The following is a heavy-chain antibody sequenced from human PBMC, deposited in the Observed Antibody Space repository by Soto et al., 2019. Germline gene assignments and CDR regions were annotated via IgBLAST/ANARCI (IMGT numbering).Heavy chain of an antibody. CDR3: ARGDCVGDSCYSLAGSFYYYMDV. V-gene: IGHV3-74*01. CDR2: TNSDGSTS. D-gene: IGHD2-15*01. Sequence: EVQLVESGGGLVQPGGSLRLSCAASGFTFSNYWMYWVRQAPGKGLVWVSRTNSDGSTSSYADSVKGRFTISRDNAKTTLYLQMNSLRAEDTAVYYCARGDCVGDSCYSLAGSFYYYMDVWGKGTTVTVFS. J-gene: IGHJ6*03. CDR1: GFTFSNYW.